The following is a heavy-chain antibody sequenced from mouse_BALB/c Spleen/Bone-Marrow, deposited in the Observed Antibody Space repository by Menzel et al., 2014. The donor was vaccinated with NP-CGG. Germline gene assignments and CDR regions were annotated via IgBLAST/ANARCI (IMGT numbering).Heavy chain of an antibody. CDR2: VNPNNGGT. CDR3: ARDAMDY. V-gene: IGHV1-18*01. J-gene: IGHJ4*01. Sequence: EVQLQQSGPDLVKPGASLKISCKASGYSFTGYHMYWLKQSLGKSLEWIGRVNPNNGGTTYNQQFKDKAILTVDKASTIAYMELRSLTSEDSAVYYCARDAMDYWGQGTSATDPS. CDR1: GYSFTGYH.